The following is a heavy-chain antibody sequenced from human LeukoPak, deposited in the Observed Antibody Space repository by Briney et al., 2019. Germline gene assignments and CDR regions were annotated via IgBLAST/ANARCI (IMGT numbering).Heavy chain of an antibody. D-gene: IGHD2-2*01. CDR1: GFTFSSYG. CDR3: AKGVVPAALMNWFDP. J-gene: IGHJ5*02. V-gene: IGHV3-30*18. Sequence: PGRSLRLSCAASGFTFSSYGMHWVRQAPGKGLEWVAVISYDGSNKYYAASVKGRFTISRDNSKNTLYLQMNSLRAEDTAVYYCAKGVVPAALMNWFDPWGQGTLVTVSS. CDR2: ISYDGSNK.